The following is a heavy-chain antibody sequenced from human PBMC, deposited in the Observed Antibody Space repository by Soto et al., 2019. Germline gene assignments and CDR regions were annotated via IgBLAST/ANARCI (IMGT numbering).Heavy chain of an antibody. V-gene: IGHV4-39*01. D-gene: IGHD2-15*01. Sequence: SETLSLTCTVSRGSISSSSYYWAWIRQPPGKGLEWIGTIYHTGTTSYNPSLESRVTISVDTSKNQFSLKLSSVTAADTAVYHCARRSCSGGSCYRGALDYWGQGTLVTVSS. CDR2: IYHTGTT. CDR3: ARRSCSGGSCYRGALDY. CDR1: RGSISSSSYY. J-gene: IGHJ4*02.